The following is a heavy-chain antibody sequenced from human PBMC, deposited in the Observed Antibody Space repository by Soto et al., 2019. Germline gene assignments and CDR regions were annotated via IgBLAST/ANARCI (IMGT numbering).Heavy chain of an antibody. CDR3: TTDLAAAGYYYYGMDV. D-gene: IGHD6-13*01. CDR2: IKSKTDGGTT. Sequence: GGSLRLSCAASGFTFSNAWMSWVRQAPGKGLEWVGRIKSKTDGGTTDYAAPVKGRFTISRDDSKNTLYLQMNSLKTEDTAVYYCTTDLAAAGYYYYGMDVWGQGTKVTSP. CDR1: GFTFSNAW. J-gene: IGHJ6*02. V-gene: IGHV3-15*01.